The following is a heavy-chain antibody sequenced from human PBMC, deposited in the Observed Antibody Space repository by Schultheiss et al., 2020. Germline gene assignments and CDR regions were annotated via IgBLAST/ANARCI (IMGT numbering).Heavy chain of an antibody. D-gene: IGHD2-21*02. CDR1: GGTFSSYT. CDR3: ARDDQYCGGDCYSGSMYYYGMDV. CDR2: IIPILGIA. Sequence: SVKVSCKASGGTFSSYTISWVRQAPGQGLEWMGRIIPILGIANYAQKFQGRVTITADKSTSTAYMELSSLRSEDTAVYYCARDDQYCGGDCYSGSMYYYGMDVWGQGTTVTVSS. V-gene: IGHV1-69*04. J-gene: IGHJ6*02.